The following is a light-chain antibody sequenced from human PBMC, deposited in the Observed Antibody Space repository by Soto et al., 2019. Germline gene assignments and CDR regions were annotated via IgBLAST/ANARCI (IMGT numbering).Light chain of an antibody. J-gene: IGKJ4*01. CDR1: QSVSNN. CDR3: QQYNNWPLT. V-gene: IGKV3-15*01. Sequence: EIVMTQSPATLSVSPGERATLSCRASQSVSNNLAWYQQQPGQTPRLLIYGASTRAAAIPARFSGSGSGTEFTLTISSLQSEDFAVYYCQQYNNWPLTFGGGTKVEIK. CDR2: GAS.